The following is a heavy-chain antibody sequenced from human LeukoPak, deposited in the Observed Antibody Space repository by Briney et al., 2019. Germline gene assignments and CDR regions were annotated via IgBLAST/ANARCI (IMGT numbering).Heavy chain of an antibody. Sequence: GGSLRLSCAASGFTFSSYGRHWVRQAPGKGLEGVAVISYDGSNKNYEDSVKGRFTISRDNSKNTLYLQMNSLRAEDTAVYYCAKSPNPYYDFWSGPLTGYYGMDVWGQGTTVTVSS. CDR2: ISYDGSNK. V-gene: IGHV3-30*18. D-gene: IGHD3-3*01. CDR3: AKSPNPYYDFWSGPLTGYYGMDV. CDR1: GFTFSSYG. J-gene: IGHJ6*02.